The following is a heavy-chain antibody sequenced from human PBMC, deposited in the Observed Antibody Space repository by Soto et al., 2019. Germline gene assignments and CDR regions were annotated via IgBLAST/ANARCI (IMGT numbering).Heavy chain of an antibody. V-gene: IGHV1-18*01. CDR1: GYTFTSYG. D-gene: IGHD1-1*01. CDR2: ISAYNGNT. J-gene: IGHJ4*02. CDR3: ARDSGDTTLRRWGRSFDY. Sequence: ASLKVSCKASGYTFTSYGISWVRQAPGQGLEWMGWISAYNGNTNYAQKLQGKVTMTTDTSTSTVYMELTSLRSEDAAIYYCARDSGDTTLRRWGRSFDYWCQGTLVTVSS.